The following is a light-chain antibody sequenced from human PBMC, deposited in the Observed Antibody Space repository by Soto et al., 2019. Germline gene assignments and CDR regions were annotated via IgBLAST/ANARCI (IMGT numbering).Light chain of an antibody. CDR2: DVS. Sequence: QSVLTQPASVSGSPGQSITISCTGTSSDVGGYNYVSWYQQHPGKAPKLMIYDVSNRPSGFSNRFSGSKSGNTASLTISGLQAEDEADYYCSSYTSSSTPLVFGTGTKLTVL. J-gene: IGLJ1*01. CDR3: SSYTSSSTPLV. CDR1: SSDVGGYNY. V-gene: IGLV2-14*01.